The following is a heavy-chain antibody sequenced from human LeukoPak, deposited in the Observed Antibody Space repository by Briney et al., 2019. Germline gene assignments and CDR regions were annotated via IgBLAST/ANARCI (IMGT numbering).Heavy chain of an antibody. CDR2: IYYSGST. CDR3: ARIRGQSDY. Sequence: SETLSLTCTVSGGSISIYYWSWIRQPPGKGLEWIGYIYYSGSTNYNPSLKSRVTISVDTSKNQFSLKLSSVTAADTAVYYCARIRGQSDYWGQGTLVTVSS. J-gene: IGHJ4*02. D-gene: IGHD1-26*01. V-gene: IGHV4-59*01. CDR1: GGSISIYY.